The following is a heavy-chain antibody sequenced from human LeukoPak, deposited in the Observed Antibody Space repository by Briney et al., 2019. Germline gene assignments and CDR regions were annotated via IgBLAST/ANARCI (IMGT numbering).Heavy chain of an antibody. Sequence: GGSLRLSCAASGFTFSSYSMNWVRQAPGKGLEWVSSISSSSSYIYYADSVKGRFTISRDDAKNSLFLQMNSLRAEDTAVYYCARESTEDRPGSWGQGTLVTVSS. J-gene: IGHJ5*02. V-gene: IGHV3-21*01. CDR1: GFTFSSYS. CDR3: ARESTEDRPGS. CDR2: ISSSSSYI. D-gene: IGHD5/OR15-5a*01.